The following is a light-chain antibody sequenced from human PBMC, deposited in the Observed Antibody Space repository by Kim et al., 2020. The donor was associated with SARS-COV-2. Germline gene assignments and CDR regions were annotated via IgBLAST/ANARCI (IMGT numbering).Light chain of an antibody. J-gene: IGLJ1*01. Sequence: SYELTQPPSVSVAPGQTARITCGGNNIGGHSVHWYQQKPGQAPVLVIYYDSDRPSGIPERFSGSKAATTATLTISRVEAGDEADYYCQVWDTDTADYGFG. CDR1: NIGGHS. V-gene: IGLV3-21*01. CDR2: YDS. CDR3: QVWDTDTADYG.